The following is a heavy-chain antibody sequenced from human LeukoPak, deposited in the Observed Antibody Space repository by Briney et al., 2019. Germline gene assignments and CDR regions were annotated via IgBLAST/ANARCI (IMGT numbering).Heavy chain of an antibody. CDR2: IYYSGST. Sequence: SETLSLTCTVSGGSISSSSYYWGWIRQPPGKGLEWIGSIYYSGSTYYNPSLKARVTISVDTSKNQFSLKLRSVTAADTAVYYCARDLKYSSSSPDWFDPWGQGTLVTVSS. J-gene: IGHJ5*02. CDR1: GGSISSSSYY. CDR3: ARDLKYSSSSPDWFDP. V-gene: IGHV4-39*07. D-gene: IGHD6-6*01.